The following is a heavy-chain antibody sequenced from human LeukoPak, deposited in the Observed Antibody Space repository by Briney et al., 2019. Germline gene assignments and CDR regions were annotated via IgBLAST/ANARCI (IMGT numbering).Heavy chain of an antibody. D-gene: IGHD3-22*01. CDR2: INHSGST. Sequence: PSETLSLTCAVYGGSFSGYYWSWIRQPPGEGLEWIGEINHSGSTNYNPSLKSRVTISVDTSKNQFSLKLSSVTAADTAVYYCAREGSIVVAKRSGYFDYWGQGTLVTVSS. V-gene: IGHV4-34*01. CDR3: AREGSIVVAKRSGYFDY. J-gene: IGHJ4*02. CDR1: GGSFSGYY.